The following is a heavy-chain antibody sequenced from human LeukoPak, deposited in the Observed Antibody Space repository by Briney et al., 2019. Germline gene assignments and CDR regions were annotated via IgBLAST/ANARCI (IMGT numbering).Heavy chain of an antibody. CDR3: AREAAVGTGGFDY. V-gene: IGHV4-59*01. CDR2: IYNSGSA. J-gene: IGHJ4*02. D-gene: IGHD6-13*01. Sequence: TPSETLSLICTVCGHSISAYYWRWLPQPPGKGLEWLGYIYNSGSANYNPSLQSRVTILIDTSKKQFSLKVSSMTAADTAVYYCAREAAVGTGGFDYWGQGTLVTVSS. CDR1: GHSISAYY.